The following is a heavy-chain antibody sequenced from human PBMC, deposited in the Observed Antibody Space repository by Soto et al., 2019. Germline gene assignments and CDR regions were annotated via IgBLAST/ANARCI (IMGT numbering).Heavy chain of an antibody. CDR1: GFSFRSYG. V-gene: IGHV3-30*03. Sequence: SPRLSCAASGFSFRSYGMHWVRQAPGKGLDWEAVISYDGSNKYYADSVKGRFTISRDNSKNTLYLQMNSLRAEDTAVYYYSPCAYSRGWYFDYRGQGTLVTV. D-gene: IGHD6-19*01. CDR2: ISYDGSNK. J-gene: IGHJ4*02. CDR3: SPCAYSRGWYFDY.